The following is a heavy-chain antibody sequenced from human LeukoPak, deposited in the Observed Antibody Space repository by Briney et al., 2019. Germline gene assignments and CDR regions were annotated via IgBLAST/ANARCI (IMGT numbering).Heavy chain of an antibody. CDR1: GFTFDDYA. D-gene: IGHD3-10*01. CDR3: AKDRSTLGWFGESHFDY. CDR2: ISWNSGSI. Sequence: PGRSLRLSCAASGFTFDDYAMHWVRQAPGKGLEWVSGISWNSGSIGYADSVKGRFTISRDNAKNSLYLQMNSLRPEYTALYYCAKDRSTLGWFGESHFDYWGQGTLVTVSS. V-gene: IGHV3-9*01. J-gene: IGHJ4*02.